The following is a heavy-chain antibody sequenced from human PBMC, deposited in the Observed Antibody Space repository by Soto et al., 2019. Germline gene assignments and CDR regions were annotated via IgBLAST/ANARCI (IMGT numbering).Heavy chain of an antibody. J-gene: IGHJ6*02. CDR1: GFTFSDYY. CDR3: VRDIGGRMDV. V-gene: IGHV3-11*01. CDR2: ITSGGTAT. Sequence: PGGSLRLSCVASGFTFSDYYMTWIRQAPGKGLEWVSYITSGGTATYYADSVKGRFTISRDNGKSSLYLQMNSLRAEDTAVYYCVRDIGGRMDVWGQGTTVTVSS. D-gene: IGHD3-10*01.